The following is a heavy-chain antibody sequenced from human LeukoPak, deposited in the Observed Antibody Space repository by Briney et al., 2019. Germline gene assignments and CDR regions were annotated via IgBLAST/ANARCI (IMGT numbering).Heavy chain of an antibody. D-gene: IGHD4-23*01. CDR2: VYYSGST. CDR3: ASGVVTYAFDI. J-gene: IGHJ3*02. V-gene: IGHV4-39*01. Sequence: PSETLSLTCTVSGGSISSSSYYWGWIRQPPGKGLEWIGSVYYSGSTYYNPSLKCRVTISVDTSKNQCSLKLSSVTAADTAVYYCASGVVTYAFDIWGQGTMVTVSS. CDR1: GGSISSSSYY.